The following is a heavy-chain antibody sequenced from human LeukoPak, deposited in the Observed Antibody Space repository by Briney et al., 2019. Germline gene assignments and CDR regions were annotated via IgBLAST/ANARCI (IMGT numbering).Heavy chain of an antibody. D-gene: IGHD3-22*01. CDR3: AKPVDDYEASGYGLFHV. J-gene: IGHJ3*01. CDR1: GFTFSNYA. CDR2: IGGSGGSP. V-gene: IGHV3-23*01. Sequence: PGGSLRLSCAASGFTFSNYAMAWVRQAPGKGLEWVSAIGGSGGSPYYADSVRGRFTISRDNSKNTLYLKMNSLRGEDTAIYYCAKPVDDYEASGYGLFHVWGQGTLVTVSS.